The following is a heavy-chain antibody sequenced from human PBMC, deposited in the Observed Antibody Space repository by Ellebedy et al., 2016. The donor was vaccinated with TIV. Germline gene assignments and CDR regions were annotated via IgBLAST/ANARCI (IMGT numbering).Heavy chain of an antibody. V-gene: IGHV3-23*01. D-gene: IGHD3-22*01. CDR3: ARKHPDSSGYFDAFDI. J-gene: IGHJ3*02. Sequence: GESLKISCAASGFTFSSYAITCVRQPPGKGLEWVSPISAFGGTTYSADSVTGRFTISRDNSKNTLYLLINSLRAADTAVYYCARKHPDSSGYFDAFDIWGQGTMVTVSS. CDR1: GFTFSSYA. CDR2: ISAFGGTT.